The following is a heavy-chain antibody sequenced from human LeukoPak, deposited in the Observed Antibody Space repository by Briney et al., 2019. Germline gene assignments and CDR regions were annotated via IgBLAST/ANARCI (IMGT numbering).Heavy chain of an antibody. CDR3: ARHYYSDPFDY. D-gene: IGHD4-17*01. V-gene: IGHV4-59*01. Sequence: PSETLSLTCTVSGAFISSYYWSWIRQPPGKGLEWIRYIDYSGSTNYNPSLKSRVSISVDTSKNQFSLKLSSVTAADTAVYYCARHYYSDPFDYWGQGTLVTVS. J-gene: IGHJ4*02. CDR2: IDYSGST. CDR1: GAFISSYY.